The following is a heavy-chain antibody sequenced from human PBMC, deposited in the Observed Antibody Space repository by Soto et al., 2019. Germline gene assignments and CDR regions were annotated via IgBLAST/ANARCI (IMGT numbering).Heavy chain of an antibody. CDR1: GFSFSSYG. Sequence: QVQLVESGGGVVQPGRSLRLSCAASGFSFSSYGMHWVRQAPGKGLEWVAVMSYDGSYKYYADSVKGRFTISRDNSKNSQYSQMYSQRAEVTAVYYRAKGAGSGWSWYFDLWGRGTLVTVFS. V-gene: IGHV3-30*18. D-gene: IGHD6-19*01. J-gene: IGHJ2*01. CDR2: MSYDGSYK. CDR3: AKGAGSGWSWYFDL.